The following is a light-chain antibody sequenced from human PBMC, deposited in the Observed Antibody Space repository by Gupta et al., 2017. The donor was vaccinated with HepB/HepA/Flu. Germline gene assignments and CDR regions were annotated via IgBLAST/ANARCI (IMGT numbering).Light chain of an antibody. CDR2: YKSDSDN. V-gene: IGLV5-45*02. CDR1: SGINVGTYR. CDR3: MIWHNSAWV. J-gene: IGLJ3*02. Sequence: QAVLTQPSSLSASPGASASLTCTLRSGINVGTYRIYWYQQKPGSPPQYLLRYKSDSDNQQGSGVPSRFSGSKVTSANAGILLISGLQSEDEADYYCMIWHNSAWVFGGGTKLTVL.